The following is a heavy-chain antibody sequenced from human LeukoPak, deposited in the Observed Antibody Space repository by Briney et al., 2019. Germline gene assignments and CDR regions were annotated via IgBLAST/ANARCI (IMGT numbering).Heavy chain of an antibody. V-gene: IGHV4-61*05. J-gene: IGHJ4*02. D-gene: IGHD6-13*01. CDR2: IYYSGST. CDR3: ARVTGYRIEDYFDY. Sequence: SETLSLTCTVSGGSISSSSYYWGWIRQPPGKGLEWIGYIYYSGSTNYNPSLKSRVTISVETSKNEFSLKLRSVTAADTAVYYCARVTGYRIEDYFDYWGQGTLVIVSS. CDR1: GGSISSSSYY.